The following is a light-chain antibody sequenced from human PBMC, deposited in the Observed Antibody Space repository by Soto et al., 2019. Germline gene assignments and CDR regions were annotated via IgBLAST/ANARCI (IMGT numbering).Light chain of an antibody. J-gene: IGKJ2*01. V-gene: IGKV1-5*03. CDR2: KAS. CDR3: QQYNSYSGYN. Sequence: DIQMTQSPSTLSASVGDRVTITCRASQSISSWLAWYQQKPGKAPKLPIYKASSLESGGPSRFSGSGSGTEFTLTISSLQPDDFAPYYCQQYNSYSGYNFGQGTKLEIK. CDR1: QSISSW.